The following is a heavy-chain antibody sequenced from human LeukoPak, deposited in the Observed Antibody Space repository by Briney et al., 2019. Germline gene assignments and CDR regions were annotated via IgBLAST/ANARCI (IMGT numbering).Heavy chain of an antibody. J-gene: IGHJ4*02. V-gene: IGHV1-69*13. Sequence: ASVKVSCKASGGTFSSYAISWVRQAPGQGLEWMGGIIPIFGTANYAQKFQGRVTITADESTSTAYMELSSLRSEDTAVYYCARLGGYCYDSSGYYPIDYWGQGTLVTVSS. CDR1: GGTFSSYA. D-gene: IGHD3-22*01. CDR3: ARLGGYCYDSSGYYPIDY. CDR2: IIPIFGTA.